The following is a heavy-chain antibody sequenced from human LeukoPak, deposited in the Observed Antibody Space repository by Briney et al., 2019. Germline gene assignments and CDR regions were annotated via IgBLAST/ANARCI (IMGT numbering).Heavy chain of an antibody. CDR1: GFTVSTYW. CDR2: IRIGGSYI. J-gene: IGHJ4*02. V-gene: IGHV3-74*01. Sequence: GGSLRLSCAASGFTVSTYWMHWVRQAPGKGLVWVARIRIGGSYIDYAESVKGRFTISRDSAKNTLYLQMTSLRAEDTAVYYCARIGLYPGYSSGWVHDFDYWGEGTLVTVSA. CDR3: ARIGLYPGYSSGWVHDFDY. D-gene: IGHD6-25*01.